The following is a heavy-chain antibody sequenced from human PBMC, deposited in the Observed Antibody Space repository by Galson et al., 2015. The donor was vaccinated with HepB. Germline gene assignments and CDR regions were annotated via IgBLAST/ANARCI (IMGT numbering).Heavy chain of an antibody. D-gene: IGHD6-25*01. CDR3: AREAPVAAPAAFDY. CDR1: GFTFRSFG. V-gene: IGHV3-33*08. Sequence: SLRLSCAASGFTFRSFGIHWVRQAPGKGLEWVALIWADGTNTYYADSVKGRFTISRDNSKNTLNLQMNSLRAEDTAVYYCAREAPVAAPAAFDYWGQGTLLTVTS. CDR2: IWADGTNT. J-gene: IGHJ4*02.